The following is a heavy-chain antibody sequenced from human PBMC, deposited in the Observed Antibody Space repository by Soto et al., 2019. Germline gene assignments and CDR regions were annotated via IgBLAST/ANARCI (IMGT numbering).Heavy chain of an antibody. V-gene: IGHV3-23*01. CDR3: AKDYGVRGIMTNLFDS. CDR2: ISGSGDRT. Sequence: EVQLLASGGGLVQPGGSLRISCTASGLTFDNYAMAWVRQAPGKGLEGVAGISGSGDRTNYVDSVKGRFTISRDNTKNRLYLQMKRLRAEDTALYYCAKDYGVRGIMTNLFDSWGQGTLVAVSS. J-gene: IGHJ5*01. CDR1: GLTFDNYA. D-gene: IGHD3-10*01.